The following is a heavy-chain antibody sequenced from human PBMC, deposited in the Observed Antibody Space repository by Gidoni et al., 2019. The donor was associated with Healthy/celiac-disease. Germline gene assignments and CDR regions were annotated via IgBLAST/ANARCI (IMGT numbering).Heavy chain of an antibody. J-gene: IGHJ3*02. D-gene: IGHD2-15*01. V-gene: IGHV3-53*01. Sequence: EVQLVESGGGLIQPGGSLRLSCAASGFTVSSNYMSWVRQAPGKGLEWVSVIYSGGSTYYADSVKGRFTISRDDSKNTLYLQMNSLRAEDTAVYYCASASGIVVVGDAFDIWGQGTMVTVSS. CDR2: IYSGGST. CDR3: ASASGIVVVGDAFDI. CDR1: GFTVSSNY.